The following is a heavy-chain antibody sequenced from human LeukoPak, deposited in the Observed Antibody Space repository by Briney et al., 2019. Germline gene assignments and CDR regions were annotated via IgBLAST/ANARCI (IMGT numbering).Heavy chain of an antibody. CDR2: IYTSGST. J-gene: IGHJ6*03. V-gene: IGHV4-61*02. CDR3: ATEHYDSSGYYYYMDV. CDR1: GGSISSGSYY. Sequence: SEXXSLTCTVSGGSISSGSYYWSWIRQPAGKGLEWIGRIYTSGSTNYNPSLKSRVTISVDTSKNQFSLKLSSVTAADTAVYYCATEHYDSSGYYYYMDVWGKGTTVTVSS. D-gene: IGHD3-22*01.